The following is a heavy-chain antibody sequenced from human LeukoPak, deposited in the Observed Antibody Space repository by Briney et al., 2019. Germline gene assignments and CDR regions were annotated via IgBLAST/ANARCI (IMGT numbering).Heavy chain of an antibody. V-gene: IGHV3-30-3*01. D-gene: IGHD6-19*01. CDR2: ISYDGSNK. CDR1: GFTFSSYA. CDR3: AKDEGFRHWLARNYFDY. J-gene: IGHJ4*02. Sequence: PGRSLRLSCAASGFTFSSYAMHWVRQAPGKGLEWVAVISYDGSNKYYADSVKGRFTISRDNSKNTLYLQMGSLTSDDTAVYYCAKDEGFRHWLARNYFDYWGQGTLVTVSS.